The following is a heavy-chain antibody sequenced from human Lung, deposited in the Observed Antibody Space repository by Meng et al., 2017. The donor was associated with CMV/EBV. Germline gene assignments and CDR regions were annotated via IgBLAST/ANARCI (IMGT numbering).Heavy chain of an antibody. CDR2: ISWDGGST. CDR1: GFTFDDYT. V-gene: IGHV3-43*01. D-gene: IGHD4-11*01. J-gene: IGHJ4*02. CDR3: AKDRAQDLAAGYSNYEFDY. Sequence: GGSLRLXCAASGFTFDDYTMHWVRQAPGKGLEWVSLISWDGGSTYYADSVKGRFTISRDNSKNSLYLQMNSLRTEDTALYYCAKDRAQDLAAGYSNYEFDYWGQGTLVTVSS.